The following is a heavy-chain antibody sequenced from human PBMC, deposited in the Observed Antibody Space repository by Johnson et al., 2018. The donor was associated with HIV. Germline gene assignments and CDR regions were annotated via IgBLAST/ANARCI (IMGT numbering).Heavy chain of an antibody. CDR3: ARGSGVGAFDI. CDR1: GFTFSDYY. D-gene: IGHD7-27*01. CDR2: ISSSGSTI. Sequence: QMLLVESGGGLVKPGGSLRLSCAASGFTFSDYYMSWIRQAPGKGLEWVSYISSSGSTIYYADSVKGRFTSSRDTSKNSLYLQMSSLRVEDTAVYYCARGSGVGAFDIWGQGTMVTVSS. V-gene: IGHV3-11*04. J-gene: IGHJ3*02.